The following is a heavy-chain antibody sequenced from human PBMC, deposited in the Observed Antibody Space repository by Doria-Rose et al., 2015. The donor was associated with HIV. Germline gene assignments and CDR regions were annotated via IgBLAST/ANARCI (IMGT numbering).Heavy chain of an antibody. CDR2: LNVGNGDT. CDR1: GYTFSAYA. Sequence: QVLLVQSGAEVKKPGASVTVSCKTSGYTFSAYAIHWVRQAPGQRLEWMGWLNVGNGDTRYSRKFQDRVTITSDTSANTGYMALSSLRSEDTAVYYCARIHSLSSSSLGHWGQGTLVTVSS. D-gene: IGHD6-13*01. V-gene: IGHV1-3*01. CDR3: ARIHSLSSSSLGH. J-gene: IGHJ4*02.